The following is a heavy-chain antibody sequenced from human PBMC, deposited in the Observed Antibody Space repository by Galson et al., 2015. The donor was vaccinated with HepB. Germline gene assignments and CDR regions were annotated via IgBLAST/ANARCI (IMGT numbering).Heavy chain of an antibody. CDR1: GFTFSNAW. V-gene: IGHV3-15*01. J-gene: IGHJ3*02. CDR2: IKSNTDGGTT. D-gene: IGHD5-24*01. Sequence: SLRLSCAASGFTFSNAWMSWVRQAPGKGLEWVGRIKSNTDGGTTDYAAPVKGRFTISRDDSKNTLYLQTNSLKTEDTAVYYCTTEMATIATDAFDIWGQGTMVTVSS. CDR3: TTEMATIATDAFDI.